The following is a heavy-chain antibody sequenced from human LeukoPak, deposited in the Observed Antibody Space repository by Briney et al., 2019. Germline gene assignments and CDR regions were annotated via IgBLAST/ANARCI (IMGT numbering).Heavy chain of an antibody. CDR3: ARDRWLQLWLLFGSSYEGFDY. D-gene: IGHD5-18*01. Sequence: ASVTVSCTASGYTFTIYGISWVRQAPGQGLEWMGWISAYNGNTNYAQKLQGRVTMTTDTSTSTAYMGLRSVSSDDTAVYHCARDRWLQLWLLFGSSYEGFDYWGQGTLVTVSS. J-gene: IGHJ4*02. V-gene: IGHV1-18*01. CDR1: GYTFTIYG. CDR2: ISAYNGNT.